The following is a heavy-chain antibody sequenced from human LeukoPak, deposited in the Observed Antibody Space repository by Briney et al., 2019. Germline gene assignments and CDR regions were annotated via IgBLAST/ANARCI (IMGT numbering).Heavy chain of an antibody. J-gene: IGHJ4*02. Sequence: QPGGSLRLSCAASGFTFSSYAMSWVRQAPGKGLEWVSAISGSGGSTYYADSVKGRFTISRDNSKNTLYLQMNSLKTEDTAVYYCTTDLRQLWYRFDYWGQGTLVTVSS. D-gene: IGHD5-18*01. V-gene: IGHV3-23*01. CDR2: ISGSGGST. CDR1: GFTFSSYA. CDR3: TTDLRQLWYRFDY.